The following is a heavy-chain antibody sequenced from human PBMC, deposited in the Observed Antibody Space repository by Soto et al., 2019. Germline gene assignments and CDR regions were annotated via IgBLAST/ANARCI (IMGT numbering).Heavy chain of an antibody. CDR1: GFAFSAYA. CDR3: AKHPIFGVVTHYFAH. CDR2: IGGGGHDT. D-gene: IGHD3-3*01. Sequence: QLLESGGSLVEPGGSLRLSCSASGFAFSAYAMSWVRQAPQKGLEWVSGIGGGGHDTRYGDSVKGRFSITRDNSRNTLYLEMNRLTAEDTAFYYCAKHPIFGVVTHYFAHWGRGVLVTVSS. J-gene: IGHJ4*02. V-gene: IGHV3-23*01.